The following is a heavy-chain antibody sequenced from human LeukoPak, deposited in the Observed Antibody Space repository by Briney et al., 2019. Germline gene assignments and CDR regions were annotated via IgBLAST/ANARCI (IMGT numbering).Heavy chain of an antibody. V-gene: IGHV3-30*18. CDR3: VKARGPYFYYYAMDV. J-gene: IGHJ6*02. D-gene: IGHD3-9*01. CDR1: GLTFRSYG. CDR2: ISYDGSHT. Sequence: GGSLRLSCAASGLTFRSYGMHWVRQAPGKGLEWVALISYDGSHTHHADSVKGRLTISRDNSKTKVYLEMNSLRPEDTAVYYCVKARGPYFYYYAMDVWGQGTTVTVSS.